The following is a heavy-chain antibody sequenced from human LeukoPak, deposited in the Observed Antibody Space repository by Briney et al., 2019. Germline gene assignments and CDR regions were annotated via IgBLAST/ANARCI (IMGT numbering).Heavy chain of an antibody. J-gene: IGHJ4*02. CDR1: GFTFSSYW. CDR2: INSDGSST. Sequence: PGGSLRLSCVASGFTFSSYWMHWVRQAPGKGLVWVSRINSDGSSTSYADSVKGRFTISRDNAKNTLYLQMNSLRAEDTAVYYCARRSNELAIDYWGQGTLVTVSS. V-gene: IGHV3-74*01. CDR3: ARRSNELAIDY. D-gene: IGHD1-1*01.